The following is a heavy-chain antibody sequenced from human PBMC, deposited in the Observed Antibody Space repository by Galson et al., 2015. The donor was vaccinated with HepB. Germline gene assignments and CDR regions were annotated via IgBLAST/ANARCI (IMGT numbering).Heavy chain of an antibody. J-gene: IGHJ4*02. CDR3: VREPNWQPDY. V-gene: IGHV3-48*02. Sequence: SLRLSCAASGFTFSIFSMNWVRQAPGKGLEWVSDIRSASTGIDYADSVKGRFTISRDNVKNLLYVQMNSLRDDATAVYYCVREPNWQPDYWGQAALVTVSS. CDR1: GFTFSIFS. D-gene: IGHD1-1*01. CDR2: IRSASTGI.